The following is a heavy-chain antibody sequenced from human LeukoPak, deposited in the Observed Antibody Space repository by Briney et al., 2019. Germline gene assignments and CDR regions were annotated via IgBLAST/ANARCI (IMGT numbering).Heavy chain of an antibody. J-gene: IGHJ6*02. V-gene: IGHV3-66*01. Sequence: GGSLRLSCAASGFTVSSKYMTWVRQAPGKGLEWVSLIYSGGSTYYADSVKGRFTISRDNSKNTLYLQMNSLRAEDTAIYYCAEDFHRVVPAASYGMDVWGQGTTVTVSS. CDR2: IYSGGST. D-gene: IGHD2-2*01. CDR3: AEDFHRVVPAASYGMDV. CDR1: GFTVSSKY.